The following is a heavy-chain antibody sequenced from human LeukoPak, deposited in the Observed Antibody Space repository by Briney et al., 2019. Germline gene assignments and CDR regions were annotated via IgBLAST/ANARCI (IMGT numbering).Heavy chain of an antibody. Sequence: SETLSLTCTVSGGSISSGGYYWSWIRQHPGKGLEWIGYIYYSGSTYYNPSLKSRVTISVDTSKNQFSLKLSSVTAADTAVYYCARGEIFYYDSSGYQYYFDYWGQGTLVTVSS. CDR2: IYYSGST. V-gene: IGHV4-31*03. D-gene: IGHD3-22*01. CDR3: ARGEIFYYDSSGYQYYFDY. J-gene: IGHJ4*02. CDR1: GGSISSGGYY.